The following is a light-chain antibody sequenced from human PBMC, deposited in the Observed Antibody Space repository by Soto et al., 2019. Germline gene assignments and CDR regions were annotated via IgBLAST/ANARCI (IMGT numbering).Light chain of an antibody. CDR2: SNN. CDR1: SSNIGSNY. CDR3: CSYAGSNTWV. V-gene: IGLV1-47*02. Sequence: QSVLTQPPSASGTPGQRVTISCSGSSSNIGSNYVYWYQQLPGTAPKLLIYSNNQRPSGVPDRFSGSKSGTSASLAISGLRSEDEADYFCCSYAGSNTWVFGGGTKLTVL. J-gene: IGLJ3*02.